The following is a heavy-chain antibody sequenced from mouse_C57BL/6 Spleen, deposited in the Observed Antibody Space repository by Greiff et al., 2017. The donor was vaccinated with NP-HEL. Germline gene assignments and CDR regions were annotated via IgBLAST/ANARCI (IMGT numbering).Heavy chain of an antibody. CDR1: GFNIKDDY. Sequence: EVQLQQSGAELVRPGASVKLSCTASGFNIKDDYMHWVKQRPEQGLEWIGWIDPENGDTEYASKFQGKATITADTSSNTAYLQLSSLTSEDTAVYYCTSYGSTYYFDYWGQGTTRTVSS. D-gene: IGHD1-1*01. V-gene: IGHV14-4*01. J-gene: IGHJ2*01. CDR2: IDPENGDT. CDR3: TSYGSTYYFDY.